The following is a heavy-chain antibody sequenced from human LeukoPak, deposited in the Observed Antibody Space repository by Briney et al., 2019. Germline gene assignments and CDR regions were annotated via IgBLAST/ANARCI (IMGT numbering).Heavy chain of an antibody. J-gene: IGHJ4*02. D-gene: IGHD6-19*01. CDR2: FYHSGST. CDR3: ARHGHSSAWWIPDY. CDR1: DYSISSGYY. Sequence: PSETLSLTCAVSDYSISSGYYWGWIRQPPGKGLEWIGSFYHSGSTYYNASLKSRVTISVDTSKNQFSLKMSSVTASDTAVYYCARHGHSSAWWIPDYWGQGTLVTVSS. V-gene: IGHV4-38-2*01.